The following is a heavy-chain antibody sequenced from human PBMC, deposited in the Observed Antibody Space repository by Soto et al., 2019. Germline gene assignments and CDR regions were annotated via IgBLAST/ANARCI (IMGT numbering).Heavy chain of an antibody. CDR1: GDTFAFYS. J-gene: IGHJ4*02. CDR3: ATSYGSGYRAFDY. Sequence: QVQLVQSGAEVKRPGSSVKVSCKASGDTFAFYSINWVRQAPGLGLEWMGRINPILSMSNYAQRFQGRVTMTADKSTSTAYMVLNSLRSEDTGTYYCATSYGSGYRAFDYWGRGALVTVSS. V-gene: IGHV1-69*02. CDR2: INPILSMS. D-gene: IGHD3-10*01.